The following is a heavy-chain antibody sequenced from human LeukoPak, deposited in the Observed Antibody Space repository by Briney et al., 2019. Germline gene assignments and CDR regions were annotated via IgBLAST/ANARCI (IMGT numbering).Heavy chain of an antibody. D-gene: IGHD3-22*01. CDR1: GDPVSSRY. CDR3: ARGDGVVVIDYFDY. CDR2: IYNGGST. J-gene: IGHJ4*02. V-gene: IGHV4-59*02. Sequence: SETLSLTCTVSGDPVSSRYWSWIRQSPGRGLEWIGYIYNGGSTSYNPSLESRVTISIDTPDNQVSLNLGSVTAADTAVYYCARGDGVVVIDYFDYWGQGTLVTVSS.